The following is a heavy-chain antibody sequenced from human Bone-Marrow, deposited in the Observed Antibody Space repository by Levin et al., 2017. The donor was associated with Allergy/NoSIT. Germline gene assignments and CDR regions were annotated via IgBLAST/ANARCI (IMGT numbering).Heavy chain of an antibody. D-gene: IGHD1-1*01. V-gene: IGHV4-59*08. J-gene: IGHJ5*02. Sequence: SETLSLTCTVSGGSISTFYWSWIRQPPGKGLEWIGYVHSSGTTNYNPSLKSRVTISVDTSENQFSLKLSSVTAADTALYYCARHRHWNDNRVNWFDPWGQGILVTVSS. CDR3: ARHRHWNDNRVNWFDP. CDR1: GGSISTFY. CDR2: VHSSGTT.